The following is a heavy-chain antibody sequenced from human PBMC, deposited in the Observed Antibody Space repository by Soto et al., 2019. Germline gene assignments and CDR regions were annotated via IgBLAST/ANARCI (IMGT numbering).Heavy chain of an antibody. J-gene: IGHJ4*01. D-gene: IGHD2-15*01. CDR1: GGSVSSSNW. V-gene: IGHV4-4*02. CDR3: SRHGGKYFDY. Sequence: QVQLQESGPGLVQPSGTLSLTCAVSGGSVSSSNWWTWVRQPAGEGLEWIGQIFHNGITSYNPSLTSQITLSLEKANIPLSQDIISVTPSVTDVHYCSRHGGKYFDYWGHGTLVTVSS. CDR2: IFHNGIT.